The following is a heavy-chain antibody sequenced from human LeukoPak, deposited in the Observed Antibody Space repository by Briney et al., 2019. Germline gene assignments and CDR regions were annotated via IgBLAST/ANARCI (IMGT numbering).Heavy chain of an antibody. J-gene: IGHJ4*02. CDR2: ISGSGGST. CDR1: GFTFSSYA. Sequence: PGGSLRLSCAASGFTFSSYAMSWVRQAPGKGLEWVSAISGSGGSTYYADSVKGRFTISRDNSKNTLYLQMNSLRAEDTAIYYCEKYKALLVRGVASPFDYWGQGTLVTVSS. V-gene: IGHV3-23*01. D-gene: IGHD3-10*01. CDR3: EKYKALLVRGVASPFDY.